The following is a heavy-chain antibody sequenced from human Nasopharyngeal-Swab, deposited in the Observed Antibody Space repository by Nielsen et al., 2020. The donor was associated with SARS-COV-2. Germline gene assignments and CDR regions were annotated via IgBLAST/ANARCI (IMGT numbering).Heavy chain of an antibody. J-gene: IGHJ5*02. Sequence: GESLKISCKGSGYSFTSYWIGWVRQMPGKGLEWMGIIYPGDSDTRYSPSFQGQVTISADKSISTAYLQWSSLEASDTAMYYCARQRSSSLRKNWFDPWGQGTLVTVSS. CDR2: IYPGDSDT. V-gene: IGHV5-51*01. CDR1: GYSFTSYW. D-gene: IGHD6-13*01. CDR3: ARQRSSSLRKNWFDP.